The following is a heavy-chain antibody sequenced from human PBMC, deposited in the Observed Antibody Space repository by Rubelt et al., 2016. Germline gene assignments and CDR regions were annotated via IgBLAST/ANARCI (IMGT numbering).Heavy chain of an antibody. Sequence: EVQLVQSGAEVKKPGESLRISCKGSGYSFTSYWISWVRQMPGKGLEWMGRIDPSDSYNNYSPSFQGHVTIPADKSISTAYRQWSSLKASDTAMYYCARHAGDGGNSEDWFDPWGQGTLVTVSS. CDR3: ARHAGDGGNSEDWFDP. CDR2: IDPSDSYN. J-gene: IGHJ5*02. V-gene: IGHV5-10-1*01. CDR1: GYSFTSYW. D-gene: IGHD4-23*01.